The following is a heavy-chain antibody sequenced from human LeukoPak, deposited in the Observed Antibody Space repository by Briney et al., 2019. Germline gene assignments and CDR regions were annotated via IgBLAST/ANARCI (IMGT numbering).Heavy chain of an antibody. D-gene: IGHD3-22*01. J-gene: IGHJ4*02. CDR3: ICYDSSGYYYDLDY. V-gene: IGHV3-49*03. CDR2: IRSKAYGGTT. CDR1: GFTFGDYA. Sequence: PGRSLTLSCTASGFTFGDYAMSWFRQAPGKGLEWVGFIRSKAYGGTTEYAASVKGRFTISRDDSKSIAYLQMNSLKTEDTAVYYCICYDSSGYYYDLDYWGQGTLVTVSS.